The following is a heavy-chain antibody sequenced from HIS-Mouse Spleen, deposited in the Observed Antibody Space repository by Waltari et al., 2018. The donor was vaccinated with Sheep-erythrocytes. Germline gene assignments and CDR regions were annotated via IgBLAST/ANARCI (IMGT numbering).Heavy chain of an antibody. CDR3: AGNWGLDY. CDR2: IYYSGST. V-gene: IGHV4-59*08. Sequence: QVQLQESGPGLVKPSETLSLTCTVSGGSISSYYWSWIRQPPGKGLEWIGYIYYSGSTTYNPSLKSRVTISVDTSKNQFSLKLSSVTAADTAVYYCAGNWGLDYWGQGTLVTVSS. D-gene: IGHD7-27*01. J-gene: IGHJ4*02. CDR1: GGSISSYY.